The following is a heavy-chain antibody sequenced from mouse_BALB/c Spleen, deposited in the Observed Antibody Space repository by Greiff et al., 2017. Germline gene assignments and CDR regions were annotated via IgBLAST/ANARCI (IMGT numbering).Heavy chain of an antibody. CDR2: INPSTGYT. CDR3: ARGAYGSSPWFAY. CDR1: GYTFTSYW. V-gene: IGHV1-7*01. Sequence: QVQLQQSGAELAKPGASVTMSCKASGYTFTSYWMHWVKQRPGQGLEWIGYINPSTGYTEYNQKFKDKATLTAAKSSSTAYMQLSSLTSEDSAVYYCARGAYGSSPWFAYWGQGTLVTVSA. J-gene: IGHJ3*01. D-gene: IGHD1-1*01.